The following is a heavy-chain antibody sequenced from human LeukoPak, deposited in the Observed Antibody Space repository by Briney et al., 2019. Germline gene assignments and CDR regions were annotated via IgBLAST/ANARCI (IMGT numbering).Heavy chain of an antibody. D-gene: IGHD4-23*01. J-gene: IGHJ5*02. CDR3: ARGGGLQSTVANWFDP. CDR2: INPISGGT. Sequence: GASVKVSCKASGYTFTDYYMHWVRQAPGQGVEWMGWINPISGGTHYTENFQARVTMTRDTSISTAYMDLSRLRSDDTAVYYCARGGGLQSTVANWFDPWGQGTLVTVSS. CDR1: GYTFTDYY. V-gene: IGHV1-2*02.